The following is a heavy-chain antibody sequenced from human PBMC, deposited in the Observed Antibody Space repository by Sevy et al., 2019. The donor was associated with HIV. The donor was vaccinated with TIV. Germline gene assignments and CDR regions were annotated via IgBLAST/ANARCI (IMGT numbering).Heavy chain of an antibody. D-gene: IGHD3-10*01. CDR2: IYNSGSS. Sequence: SETRSLTCSVSGGSISSYYWSWIRQPPGKGLEWIGYIYNSGSSNYNPSLNSRVTISVDTSKNQFSLKLSSVTAADTAVYYCARAGGAKDYGMDVWCQGTTVTVSS. CDR3: ARAGGAKDYGMDV. CDR1: GGSISSYY. V-gene: IGHV4-59*01. J-gene: IGHJ6*02.